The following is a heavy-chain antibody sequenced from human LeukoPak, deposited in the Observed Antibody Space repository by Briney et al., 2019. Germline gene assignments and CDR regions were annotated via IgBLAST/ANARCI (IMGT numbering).Heavy chain of an antibody. D-gene: IGHD5-18*01. Sequence: PSETLSLTCTVSGGSISSSSYYWGWIRQPPGKGLEWLGSIYYSGSTYYNPSLKSRVTISVDTSKNQFSLKLSSVTAADTAVYYCTTRDTAMAQFDYWGQGTLVTVSS. CDR3: TTRDTAMAQFDY. J-gene: IGHJ4*02. V-gene: IGHV4-39*01. CDR1: GGSISSSSYY. CDR2: IYYSGST.